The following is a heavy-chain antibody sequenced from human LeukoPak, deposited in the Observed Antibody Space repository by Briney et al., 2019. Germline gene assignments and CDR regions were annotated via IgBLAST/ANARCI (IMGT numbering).Heavy chain of an antibody. J-gene: IGHJ4*02. CDR2: IYYSGST. Sequence: PSETLSLTCTVSGGSISSYYWSWIRQPPGKGLEWIGYIYYSGSTNYNPSLKSRVTISVDTSKNQFSLKLSSVTAADTAVYYCARGYGDYPRVSRPFDYWGQGTLVTVSS. CDR1: GGSISSYY. D-gene: IGHD4-17*01. CDR3: ARGYGDYPRVSRPFDY. V-gene: IGHV4-59*08.